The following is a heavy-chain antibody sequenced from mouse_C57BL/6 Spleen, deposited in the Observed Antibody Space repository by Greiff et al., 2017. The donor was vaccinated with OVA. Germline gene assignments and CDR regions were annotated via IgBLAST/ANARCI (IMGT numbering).Heavy chain of an antibody. Sequence: DVMLVESGGGLVKPGGSLKLSCAASGFTFSDYGMHWVRQAPEKGLEWVAYISSGSSTIYYADTVKGRFTISRDNAKNTLFLQMTSLRSEDTAMYYCARRVLRHYAMDYWGQGTSVTVSS. D-gene: IGHD1-2*01. CDR3: ARRVLRHYAMDY. CDR2: ISSGSSTI. J-gene: IGHJ4*01. CDR1: GFTFSDYG. V-gene: IGHV5-17*01.